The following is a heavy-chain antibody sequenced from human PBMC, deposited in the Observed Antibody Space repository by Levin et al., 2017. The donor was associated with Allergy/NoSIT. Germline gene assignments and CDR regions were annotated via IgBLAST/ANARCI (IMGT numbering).Heavy chain of an antibody. D-gene: IGHD1-1*01. Sequence: QSQTLSLTCTVSGVSISSYYWSWIRQPPGKGLEWIGYISYSGSTNYNPSLQSRVTISVDASKNQLSLKLSSVTAADTAVYFCAREGFVSGAFDIWGQGTMVTVSS. CDR3: AREGFVSGAFDI. CDR1: GVSISSYY. CDR2: ISYSGST. V-gene: IGHV4-59*01. J-gene: IGHJ3*02.